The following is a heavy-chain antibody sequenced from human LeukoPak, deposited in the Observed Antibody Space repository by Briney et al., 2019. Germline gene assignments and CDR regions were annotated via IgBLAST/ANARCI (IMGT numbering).Heavy chain of an antibody. V-gene: IGHV3-30*18. D-gene: IGHD5-12*01. CDR3: AKGINGYGHDAFDI. CDR2: ISYDGSNK. J-gene: IGHJ3*02. Sequence: GRSLRLSCAASGFTFSSYGIHWVRQAPGKGLEWVAVISYDGSNKYYADSVKGRFTISRDNSKNTLYLQMNSLRAEDTAVYYCAKGINGYGHDAFDIWGQGTIVTVSS. CDR1: GFTFSSYG.